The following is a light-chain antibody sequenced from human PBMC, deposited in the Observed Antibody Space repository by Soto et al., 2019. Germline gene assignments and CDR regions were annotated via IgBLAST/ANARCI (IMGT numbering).Light chain of an antibody. V-gene: IGLV2-14*01. CDR1: SSDVGGYNY. CDR2: DVS. CDR3: SSYTSSSPLV. J-gene: IGLJ2*01. Sequence: QSALTQPASVSGSPGQSITISCTGTSSDVGGYNYVSWYQQHPGKAPKLMIYDVSNRPSGVSNRFSGSKSGNTASLTISGLQAEDEADYYCSSYTSSSPLVFGGGTQVTVL.